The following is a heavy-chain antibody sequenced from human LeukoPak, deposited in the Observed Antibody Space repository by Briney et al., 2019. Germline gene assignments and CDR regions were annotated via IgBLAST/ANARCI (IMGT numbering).Heavy chain of an antibody. D-gene: IGHD3-3*01. CDR3: ARDRDFWSDTSPFHV. CDR2: INPNSGGT. CDR1: GYTFTVYY. Sequence: ASVKVSCKASGYTFTVYYIHWVRQASGQGLEWVGWINPNSGGTNYAQKFQGRVTMTSDASISTAYMELSRLRSDDTAVYYCARDRDFWSDTSPFHVWGQGTMVAVSS. V-gene: IGHV1-2*02. J-gene: IGHJ3*01.